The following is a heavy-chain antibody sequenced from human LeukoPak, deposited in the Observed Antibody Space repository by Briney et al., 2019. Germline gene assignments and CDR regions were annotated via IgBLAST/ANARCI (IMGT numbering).Heavy chain of an antibody. CDR3: ARSQGYSSSSALGYFDY. D-gene: IGHD6-6*01. V-gene: IGHV1-46*01. CDR2: INPSGGST. CDR1: GYTFTSYY. Sequence: ASVKVSCKASGYTFTSYYMHWVRQAPGQGLEWMGIINPSGGSTSYAQKFQGRVTMTRDTSTSTVYMELSSLRSEDTAVYYCARSQGYSSSSALGYFDYWGQGTLVTVSS. J-gene: IGHJ4*02.